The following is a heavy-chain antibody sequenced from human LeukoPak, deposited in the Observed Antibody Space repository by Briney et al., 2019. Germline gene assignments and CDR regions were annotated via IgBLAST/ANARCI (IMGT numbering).Heavy chain of an antibody. CDR2: IKEDGSEQ. V-gene: IGHV3-7*01. CDR3: ARDSFETDIDY. Sequence: GSLRLSCVASGFSFSRYWMSWVRQAPEKGLEWVANIKEDGSEQYYADSLEGRFTISRDNVKNSLYLHINSLRAEDTAVYYCARDSFETDIDYWGQGTLVTVSS. D-gene: IGHD1-14*01. J-gene: IGHJ4*02. CDR1: GFSFSRYW.